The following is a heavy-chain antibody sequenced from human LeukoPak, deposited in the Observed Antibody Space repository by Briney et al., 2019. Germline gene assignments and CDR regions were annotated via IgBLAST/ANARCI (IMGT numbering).Heavy chain of an antibody. Sequence: PGRSLRLSCAASGFTFSSYGMHWVRQAPGKGLEWVAVIWYDGSNKYYADSVKGRFTISRDNSKNTLYLQMNSLRAEDTAVYYCAKLLEPDADDAFDIWGRGTMVTVSS. CDR3: AKLLEPDADDAFDI. D-gene: IGHD1-1*01. J-gene: IGHJ3*02. V-gene: IGHV3-33*06. CDR1: GFTFSSYG. CDR2: IWYDGSNK.